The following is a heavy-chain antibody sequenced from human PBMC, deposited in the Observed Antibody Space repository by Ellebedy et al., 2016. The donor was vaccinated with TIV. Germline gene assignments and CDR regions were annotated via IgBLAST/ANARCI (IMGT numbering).Heavy chain of an antibody. D-gene: IGHD6-13*01. Sequence: SVKVSCXASGGTFSSYAISWVRQAPGQGLEWMGGIIPIFGTANYAQKFQGRVTITADKSTSTAYMELSSLRSEDTAVYYCAREHVYSSRGSDDYYYGMDVWGQGTTVTVSS. J-gene: IGHJ6*02. V-gene: IGHV1-69*06. CDR1: GGTFSSYA. CDR3: AREHVYSSRGSDDYYYGMDV. CDR2: IIPIFGTA.